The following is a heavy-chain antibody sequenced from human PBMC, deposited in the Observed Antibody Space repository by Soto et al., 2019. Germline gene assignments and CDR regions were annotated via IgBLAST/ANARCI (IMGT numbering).Heavy chain of an antibody. Sequence: SVKVSCKASGGTFSSYAISWVRQAPGQGLEWMGGIIPIFGTANYAQKFQGRVTITADESTSTAYMELSSLRSEDTAVYYCAREYYGSGSYYVDYYYYGMDVWGQGTTVTVSS. CDR3: AREYYGSGSYYVDYYYYGMDV. CDR1: GGTFSSYA. J-gene: IGHJ6*02. D-gene: IGHD3-10*01. V-gene: IGHV1-69*13. CDR2: IIPIFGTA.